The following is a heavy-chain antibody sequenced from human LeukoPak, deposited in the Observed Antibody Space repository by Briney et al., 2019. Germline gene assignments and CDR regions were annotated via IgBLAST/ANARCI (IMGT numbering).Heavy chain of an antibody. Sequence: WESLRLSCAASGFTFSSYSMTWVRQAPGKGLEWVSSITPSSSYIFYGDSVKGRFTISWDNAKNSLYLQMNSLRAEDTAVYYCARMVLGAAGSVDFDCWGQGTLVTVSS. V-gene: IGHV3-21*01. D-gene: IGHD6-13*01. J-gene: IGHJ4*02. CDR2: ITPSSSYI. CDR1: GFTFSSYS. CDR3: ARMVLGAAGSVDFDC.